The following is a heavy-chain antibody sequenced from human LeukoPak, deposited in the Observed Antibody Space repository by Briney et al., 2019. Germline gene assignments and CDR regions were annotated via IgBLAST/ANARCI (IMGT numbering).Heavy chain of an antibody. Sequence: GGSLRLSCAASGFTFNNYGMHWVRQAPGKGLEWVAVISYDGRNIHYPDSVKGRFTISRDISTDTLWLQMDSLRTEDTAVYYCAKGPLKGTAAAIDYWGQGTLVTVSS. CDR1: GFTFNNYG. V-gene: IGHV3-30*18. CDR2: ISYDGRNI. J-gene: IGHJ4*02. CDR3: AKGPLKGTAAAIDY. D-gene: IGHD2-2*01.